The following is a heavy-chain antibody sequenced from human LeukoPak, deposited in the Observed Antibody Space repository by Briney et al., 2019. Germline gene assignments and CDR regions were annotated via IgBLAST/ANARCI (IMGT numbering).Heavy chain of an antibody. Sequence: SETLSLTCAVYGGSFSGYHWSWIRPPPGKGLGWIGGINNSGSTNYIPSLKSRGTISVDTSKNQFSLKLSSVTAADTAVYYCARGDIVVVPAATYYYYYGMDVWGQGTTVTVSS. V-gene: IGHV4-34*01. CDR3: ARGDIVVVPAATYYYYYGMDV. J-gene: IGHJ6*02. D-gene: IGHD2-2*01. CDR1: GGSFSGYH. CDR2: INNSGST.